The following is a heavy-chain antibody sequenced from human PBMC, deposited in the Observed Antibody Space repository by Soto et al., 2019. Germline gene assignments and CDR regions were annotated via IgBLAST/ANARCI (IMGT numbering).Heavy chain of an antibody. CDR1: GFTFSSYA. CDR3: AKDLAKQWLFDY. D-gene: IGHD6-19*01. Sequence: HPGGSLRLSCAASGFTFSSYAMSWVRQAPGKGLEWVSAISGSGGSTYYADSVKGRFTISRDNSKNTLYLQMNSLRAEDTAVYYCAKDLAKQWLFDYWGQGTPVTVSS. J-gene: IGHJ4*02. V-gene: IGHV3-23*01. CDR2: ISGSGGST.